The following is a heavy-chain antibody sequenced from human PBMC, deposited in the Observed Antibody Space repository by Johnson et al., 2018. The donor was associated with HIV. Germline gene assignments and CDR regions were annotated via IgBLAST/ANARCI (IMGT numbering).Heavy chain of an antibody. CDR3: AKETRDSRSAFDV. CDR2: ISSSGSTI. V-gene: IGHV3-11*04. CDR1: GFTFSDYY. J-gene: IGHJ3*01. D-gene: IGHD4-11*01. Sequence: QVQLVESGGGLVKPGGSLRLSCVASGFTFSDYYMTWVRQAPGKGLEWVSYISSSGSTIYSADFVKGRFTISRDTSKKSVFLQMNNLRPEDTAVYYCAKETRDSRSAFDVWGQWTLVTVSS.